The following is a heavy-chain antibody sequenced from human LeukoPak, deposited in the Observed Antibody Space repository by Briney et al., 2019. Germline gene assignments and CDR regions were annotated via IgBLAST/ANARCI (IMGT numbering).Heavy chain of an antibody. J-gene: IGHJ4*02. Sequence: SETLSLTCAVYGGSFSGHYWSWIRQPPGKGLEWIGEINHSGSTNYNPSLKSRVTISVDTSKNQFSLKLSSVTAADTAVYYCARGPPGTGGWGQGTLVTVSS. CDR3: ARGPPGTGG. D-gene: IGHD3-10*01. CDR1: GGSFSGHY. CDR2: INHSGST. V-gene: IGHV4-34*01.